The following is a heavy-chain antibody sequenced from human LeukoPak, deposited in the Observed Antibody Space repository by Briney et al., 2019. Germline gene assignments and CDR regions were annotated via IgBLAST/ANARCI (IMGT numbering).Heavy chain of an antibody. V-gene: IGHV1-8*01. D-gene: IGHD3-22*01. CDR1: GYTFTSYD. CDR3: VTGNTHSSGPEDAFDI. CDR2: MNPNSGNT. Sequence: ASVKVSCKASGYTFTSYDINWVRQATGQGLEWMGWMNPNSGNTGYAQKFQGRVTMTRNTSISTAYMELSSLRSEDTAVYYCVTGNTHSSGPEDAFDIWGQGTMVTVSS. J-gene: IGHJ3*02.